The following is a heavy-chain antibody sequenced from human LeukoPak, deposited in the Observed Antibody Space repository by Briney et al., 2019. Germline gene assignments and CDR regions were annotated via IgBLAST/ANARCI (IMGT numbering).Heavy chain of an antibody. CDR2: INPNSGGT. Sequence: ASVKVSCKASGYTFTGYYMHWVRQAPGQGLEWMGWINPNSGGTNYAQQFQGRVTMSRDTSISTAYMELSRLRFDDTAVYYCARGPFRTGDLHDYWGQGTLVTVSS. J-gene: IGHJ4*02. CDR3: ARGPFRTGDLHDY. V-gene: IGHV1-2*02. D-gene: IGHD7-27*01. CDR1: GYTFTGYY.